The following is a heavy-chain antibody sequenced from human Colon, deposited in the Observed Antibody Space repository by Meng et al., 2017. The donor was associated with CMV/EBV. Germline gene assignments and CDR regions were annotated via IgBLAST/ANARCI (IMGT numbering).Heavy chain of an antibody. Sequence: GGSLRLPCEASGFSFGSFWMHWVRRPPGKALIWVAHINSDGSYTNYADSVKGRFTISRANVDNTVYLQMNSLTAADTGMYYCVRGVAVSGSRIDSWGQGALVTVSS. CDR3: VRGVAVSGSRIDS. J-gene: IGHJ4*02. D-gene: IGHD6-19*01. V-gene: IGHV3-74*01. CDR1: GFSFGSFW. CDR2: INSDGSYT.